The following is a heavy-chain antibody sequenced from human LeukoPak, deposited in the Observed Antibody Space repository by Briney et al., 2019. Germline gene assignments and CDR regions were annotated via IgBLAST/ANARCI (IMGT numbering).Heavy chain of an antibody. V-gene: IGHV5-10-1*01. CDR3: ARVLGYSYGWNY. J-gene: IGHJ4*02. CDR2: IDPSDSYT. D-gene: IGHD5-18*01. CDR1: VYKFTSYW. Sequence: GASLSISCTASVYKFTSYWINWVRQMPGKGLEWMGRIDPSDSYTMYSPSFQGHVTISADKSISTAYLQWSSLKASDSAMYYCARVLGYSYGWNYWGQGTLVTVSS.